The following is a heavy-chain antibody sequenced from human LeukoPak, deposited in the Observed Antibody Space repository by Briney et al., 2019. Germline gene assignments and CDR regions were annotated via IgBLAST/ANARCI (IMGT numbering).Heavy chain of an antibody. CDR2: IYSGGST. V-gene: IGHV3-53*01. D-gene: IGHD3-22*01. J-gene: IGHJ4*02. CDR1: GFTVSSNY. Sequence: GGSLRLSCAASGFTVSSNYMSWVRQAPGKGLEWVSVIYSGGSTYYADSVKGRFTISRDNAKNSLYLQMNSLRAEDTAVYYCARGSTMIVVVGDYWGQGTLVTVSS. CDR3: ARGSTMIVVVGDY.